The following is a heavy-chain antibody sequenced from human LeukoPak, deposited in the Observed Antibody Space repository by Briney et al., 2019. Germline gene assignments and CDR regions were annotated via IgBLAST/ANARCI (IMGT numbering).Heavy chain of an antibody. CDR2: ISWNGGTI. V-gene: IGHV3-9*01. Sequence: GGSLRLSCAASGFTFDDYAIHWVRQAPGKGLEWVSGISWNGGTIDYADSVKGRFTISRDNAKNSLYLQMNSLRAEDTAVYYCARANYYDSSGPRKNAFDIWGRGTMVTVSS. J-gene: IGHJ3*02. CDR1: GFTFDDYA. CDR3: ARANYYDSSGPRKNAFDI. D-gene: IGHD3-22*01.